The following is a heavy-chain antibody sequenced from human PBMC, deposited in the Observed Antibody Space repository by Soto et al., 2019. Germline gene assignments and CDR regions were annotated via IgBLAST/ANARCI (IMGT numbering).Heavy chain of an antibody. J-gene: IGHJ4*01. Sequence: SPGLSCAASGFTFSTAWINRFRQAPGKGLLWVSRISVDGGDTTYAESVKGRFTISRDNAKNTLYLQMDTLRAEDTAIYYCARAHEQGPIDYRGQGSLFTVCS. CDR2: ISVDGGDT. D-gene: IGHD6-19*01. CDR3: ARAHEQGPIDY. V-gene: IGHV3-74*01. CDR1: GFTFSTAW.